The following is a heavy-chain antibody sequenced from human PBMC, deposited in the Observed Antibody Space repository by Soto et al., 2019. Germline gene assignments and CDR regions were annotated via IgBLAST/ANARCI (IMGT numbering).Heavy chain of an antibody. D-gene: IGHD3-3*01. Sequence: QVQLVQSGAEVKKPGSSVKVSCKASGGTFSSNAISWVRQAPGQGLEWMGGIIPIFGTANYAQKFQGRVTITADESTSTAYMELSSLRSEDTAVYYCARLPDFWSGYTEEYYYYGMDVWGQGTTVTVSS. V-gene: IGHV1-69*01. CDR1: GGTFSSNA. CDR2: IIPIFGTA. J-gene: IGHJ6*02. CDR3: ARLPDFWSGYTEEYYYYGMDV.